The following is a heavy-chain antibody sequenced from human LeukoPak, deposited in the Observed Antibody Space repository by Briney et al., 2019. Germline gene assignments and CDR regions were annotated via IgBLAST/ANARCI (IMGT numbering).Heavy chain of an antibody. CDR3: AFGIWGSYRQPFDY. J-gene: IGHJ4*02. CDR2: ISGSGGST. CDR1: GLTFSSYG. V-gene: IGHV3-23*01. D-gene: IGHD3-16*02. Sequence: GGSLRLSCAASGLTFSSYGMSWVRQAPGKGLEWVSAISGSGGSTYYADSVKGRFTISRDNSKNTLYLQMNSLRAEDTAVYYCAFGIWGSYRQPFDYWGQGTLVTVSS.